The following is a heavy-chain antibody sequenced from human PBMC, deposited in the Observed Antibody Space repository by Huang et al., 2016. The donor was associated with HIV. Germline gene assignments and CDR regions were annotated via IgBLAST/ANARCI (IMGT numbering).Heavy chain of an antibody. CDR1: GGSMSSYY. Sequence: QVQLQESGPGLVKPSETLSLTCTVSGGSMSSYYWSWIRQPPGKGLEWIGYIYYSGSTNYNPPLKSRVTISVDTSKNQFSLRLSSVTAADTAVYYCASASIAARRWFDPWGQGSLVTVSS. J-gene: IGHJ5*02. D-gene: IGHD6-6*01. CDR3: ASASIAARRWFDP. V-gene: IGHV4-59*01. CDR2: IYYSGST.